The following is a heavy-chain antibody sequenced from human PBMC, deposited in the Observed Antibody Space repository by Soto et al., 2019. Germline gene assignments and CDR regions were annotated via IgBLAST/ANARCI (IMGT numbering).Heavy chain of an antibody. CDR2: IIPIFSKT. V-gene: IGHV1-69*01. CDR3: ATDVVSSTGGDS. CDR1: GGTFTTSS. J-gene: IGHJ4*02. Sequence: QVQLVQSGAEVKELGSSVKVSCKTSGGTFTTSSFVWVRQGPGQGLEWMGGIIPIFSKTNFASKFQGRVTFTADETPETVNMELSSLRSEDSAIYFWATDVVSSTGGDSWGQGTLVTVSS. D-gene: IGHD2-15*01.